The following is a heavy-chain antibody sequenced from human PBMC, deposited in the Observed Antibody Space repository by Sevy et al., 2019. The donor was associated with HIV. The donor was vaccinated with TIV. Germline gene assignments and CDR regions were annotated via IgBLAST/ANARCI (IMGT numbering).Heavy chain of an antibody. D-gene: IGHD2-2*01. CDR3: ARDKPQGVVIIPGSMWGGVDY. V-gene: IGHV1-18*01. CDR1: GYTFKTYG. Sequence: ASVKVSCKTFGYTFKTYGISWVRQAPGQGLEWMGWISAYSGDTNFAQKLQGRVTMTTDTSTSTAYMELSSLRSDDTAVYFCARDKPQGVVIIPGSMWGGVDYWGQGTVVTVSS. CDR2: ISAYSGDT. J-gene: IGHJ4*02.